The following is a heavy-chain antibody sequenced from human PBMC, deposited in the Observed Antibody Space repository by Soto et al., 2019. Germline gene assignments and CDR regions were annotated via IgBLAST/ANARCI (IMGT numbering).Heavy chain of an antibody. V-gene: IGHV1-3*01. CDR1: GYTFTGYV. CDR2: INSGNGNT. Sequence: QVQLVQSGAEVKKPGASVKLSCKTSGYTFTGYVVDWVRQAPGQGLEWMGWINSGNGNTKYSEKFQGRVTITRDTSASTAYMELHSLTSEDTAVYYCARGLTIFGVVIGYWGQGTLVTVSS. CDR3: ARGLTIFGVVIGY. J-gene: IGHJ4*02. D-gene: IGHD3-3*01.